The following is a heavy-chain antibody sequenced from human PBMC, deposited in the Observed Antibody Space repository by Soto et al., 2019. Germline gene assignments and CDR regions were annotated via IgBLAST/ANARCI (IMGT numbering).Heavy chain of an antibody. D-gene: IGHD2-15*01. CDR3: ARAGYCSGGTCFHGNCDY. V-gene: IGHV1-46*01. CDR2: INPNGGST. CDR1: GYTFTTYY. Sequence: QVQLVQSGAEVKRPGASVKVSCKASGYTFTTYYMHWVRQAPGQGLEWLGIINPNGGSTTYAQKFQGRVTMTRETSTSTVYLELRSLRSGDTAVYYCARAGYCSGGTCFHGNCDYWGQGTLVTVSA. J-gene: IGHJ4*02.